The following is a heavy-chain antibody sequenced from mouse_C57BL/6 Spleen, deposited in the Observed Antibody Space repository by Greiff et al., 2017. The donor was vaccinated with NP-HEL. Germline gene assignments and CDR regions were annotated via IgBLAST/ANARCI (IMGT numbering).Heavy chain of an antibody. CDR1: GYTFTSYW. V-gene: IGHV1-52*01. CDR3: ARFHYDYDERASVFDY. J-gene: IGHJ2*01. Sequence: QVQLQQPGAELVRPGSSVKLSCKASGYTFTSYWMHWVKQRPIQGLEWIGNIDPSDSETHYNQKFKDKATLTVDKSSSTAYMQLSSLTSEDSAVYYCARFHYDYDERASVFDYWGQGTTLTVSS. D-gene: IGHD2-4*01. CDR2: IDPSDSET.